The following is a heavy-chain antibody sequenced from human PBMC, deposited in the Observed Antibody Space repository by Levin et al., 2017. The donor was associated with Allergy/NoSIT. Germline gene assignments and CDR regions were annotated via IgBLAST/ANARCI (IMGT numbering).Heavy chain of an antibody. Sequence: ASVKVSCKASGYTFTNYGISWVRQAPGQGLEWMGWIIAYTGNTNYIQKFQDRVTMTTDTSTSTAYMELRSLRSDDTAIYYCARERARGIRPGVFGESRQPLGYWGQGTPVTVSS. J-gene: IGHJ4*02. V-gene: IGHV1-18*01. CDR2: IIAYTGNT. CDR1: GYTFTNYG. CDR3: ARERARGIRPGVFGESRQPLGY. D-gene: IGHD3-10*02.